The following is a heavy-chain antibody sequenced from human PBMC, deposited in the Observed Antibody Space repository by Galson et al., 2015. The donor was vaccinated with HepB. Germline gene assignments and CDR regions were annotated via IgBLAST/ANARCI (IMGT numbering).Heavy chain of an antibody. V-gene: IGHV4-61*02. J-gene: IGHJ4*02. CDR3: ARQRGYQLLEFDY. CDR2: IYTSGST. D-gene: IGHD2-2*01. Sequence: TLSLTCTVSGGSISSGSYYWSWIRQPAGKGLEWIGRIYTSGSTNYNPSLKSRVTMSVDTSKNQFSLKLSSVTAADTAVYYCARQRGYQLLEFDYWGQGTLVTVSS. CDR1: GGSISSGSYY.